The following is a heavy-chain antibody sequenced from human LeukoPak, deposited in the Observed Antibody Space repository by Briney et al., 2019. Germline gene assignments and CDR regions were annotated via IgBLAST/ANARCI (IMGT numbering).Heavy chain of an antibody. CDR3: ATSGWNDY. D-gene: IGHD6-19*01. V-gene: IGHV3-48*03. J-gene: IGHJ4*02. Sequence: PGGSLRLSCAASGVTFSSYEMNWVRQAPGRGLEWVSYISSSGSSTSYADSVKGRFTISRDNAKNSLYLQMNSLRADDTAFYYCATSGWNDYWGQGTLVTVSS. CDR2: ISSSGSST. CDR1: GVTFSSYE.